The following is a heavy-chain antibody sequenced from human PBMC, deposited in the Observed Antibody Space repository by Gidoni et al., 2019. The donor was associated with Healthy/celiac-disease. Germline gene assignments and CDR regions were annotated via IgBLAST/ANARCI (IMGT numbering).Heavy chain of an antibody. J-gene: IGHJ6*02. CDR3: AIHTFLSRGVIIHEGMDV. CDR1: GGSISSYY. V-gene: IGHV4-4*07. Sequence: QVQLQESGPGLVKPSETLSLTCTVSGGSISSYYWSWIRQPAGKGLEWIGRIYTSGSTNYNPSLKSRVTMSVDTSKNQFSLKLSSVTAADTAVYYCAIHTFLSRGVIIHEGMDVWGQGTTVTVSS. CDR2: IYTSGST. D-gene: IGHD3-10*01.